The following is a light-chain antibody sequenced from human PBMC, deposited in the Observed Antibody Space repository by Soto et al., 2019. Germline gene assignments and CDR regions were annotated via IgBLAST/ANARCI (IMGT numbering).Light chain of an antibody. Sequence: DIQMTQSPSTLSASVGERVTISCRASQSVNHWLAWYQRKPGKAPKLLIHDASTLERGIPSRFSGSGSGTEFTLTISSLQPDDFATYYCQQYNSYWTFGQGTKVDIK. CDR2: DAS. J-gene: IGKJ1*01. CDR1: QSVNHW. CDR3: QQYNSYWT. V-gene: IGKV1-5*01.